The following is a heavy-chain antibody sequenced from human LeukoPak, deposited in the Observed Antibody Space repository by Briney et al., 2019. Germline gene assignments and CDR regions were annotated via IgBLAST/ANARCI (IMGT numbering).Heavy chain of an antibody. Sequence: ASVRVSCKASGYTFTSYDINWVRQATGQGLEWMGWMNPNSGNTGYAQKFQGRVTMTRNTSISTAYMELSSLRSEDTAVYYCARVHSGGSNTDFDYWGQGTLVTVSS. CDR3: ARVHSGGSNTDFDY. CDR2: MNPNSGNT. CDR1: GYTFTSYD. V-gene: IGHV1-8*01. D-gene: IGHD2-15*01. J-gene: IGHJ4*02.